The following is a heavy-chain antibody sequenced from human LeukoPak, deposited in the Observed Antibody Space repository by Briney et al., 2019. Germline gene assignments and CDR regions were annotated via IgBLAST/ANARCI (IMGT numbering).Heavy chain of an antibody. J-gene: IGHJ4*02. CDR2: IRYDGSNK. V-gene: IGHV3-30*02. D-gene: IGHD3-10*01. CDR1: GFTFSSYG. CDR3: AKDSAAPISITMVRGRWYFDY. Sequence: GGSLRLSCAASGFTFSSYGMHWVRQAPGKGLEWVAFIRYDGSNKYYADSVKGRFTISRDNSKNTVYLQMNSLRAEDTAVYYCAKDSAAPISITMVRGRWYFDYWGQGTLVTVSS.